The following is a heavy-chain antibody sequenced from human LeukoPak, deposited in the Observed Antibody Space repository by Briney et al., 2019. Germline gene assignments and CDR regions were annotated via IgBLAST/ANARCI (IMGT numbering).Heavy chain of an antibody. J-gene: IGHJ4*02. Sequence: GGSLRLSCAASLFSLSSHMNLVLQAPGKGLEWVSSISSTSSYIYYADSVKGRFTISRDNAKNSLYLQMNSLRADDTAVYYCARGQSRYFNWYLEYFDCWGQGTLVTVSS. D-gene: IGHD3-9*01. CDR3: ARGQSRYFNWYLEYFDC. V-gene: IGHV3-21*01. CDR1: LFSLSSH. CDR2: ISSTSSYI.